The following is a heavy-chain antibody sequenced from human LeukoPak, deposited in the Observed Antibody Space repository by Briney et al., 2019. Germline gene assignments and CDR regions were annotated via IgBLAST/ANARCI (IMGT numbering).Heavy chain of an antibody. J-gene: IGHJ3*02. Sequence: GGSLRLSCAASGFTFSNAWMSWVRQAPGKGLEWVSVIYSGGSTYYADSVKGRFTISRHNSKNTLYLQMNSLRAEDTAVYYCARGAVAGHDAFDIWGQGTMVTVSS. CDR3: ARGAVAGHDAFDI. D-gene: IGHD6-19*01. CDR1: GFTFSNAW. CDR2: IYSGGST. V-gene: IGHV3-53*04.